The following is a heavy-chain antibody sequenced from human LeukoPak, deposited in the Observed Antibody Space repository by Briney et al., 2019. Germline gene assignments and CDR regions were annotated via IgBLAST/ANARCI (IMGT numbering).Heavy chain of an antibody. CDR2: INPNGGGT. Sequence: ASVKVSCKASGYAFTGYYMHWVRQAPGQGLEWMGWINPNGGGTNYAQKFQGRVTMTRDTSISTAYMELSSLRSGDAAVYYCARAGGGCDYWGQGTLVTVSS. CDR3: ARAGGGCDY. CDR1: GYAFTGYY. V-gene: IGHV1-2*02. J-gene: IGHJ4*02. D-gene: IGHD6-19*01.